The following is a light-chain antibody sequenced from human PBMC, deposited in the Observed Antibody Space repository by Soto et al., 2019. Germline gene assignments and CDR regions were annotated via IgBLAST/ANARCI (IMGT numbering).Light chain of an antibody. J-gene: IGLJ2*01. V-gene: IGLV6-57*04. CDR3: QSYDSSNHNVV. Sequence: NFMLTQPHSVSESQGKTVTISCTRRSGSIASNYVQWYQQRPGSAPTTVIYEDNQRPSGVPDRFSGSIDSSSNSASLTISGLKTEDEADYYCQSYDSSNHNVVFGGGTKLTVL. CDR2: EDN. CDR1: SGSIASNY.